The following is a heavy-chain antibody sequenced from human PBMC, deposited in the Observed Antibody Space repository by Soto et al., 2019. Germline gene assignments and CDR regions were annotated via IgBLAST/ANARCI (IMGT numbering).Heavy chain of an antibody. Sequence: ASVKVSCKVSGYTLTELSMHGVRQAPGKGLEWMGGFDPEDGETIYAQKFQGRVTMTEDTSTDTAYMELSSLRSEDTAVYYCAADGGPLLSYYYYGMDVWGQGTTVTVSS. J-gene: IGHJ6*02. CDR1: GYTLTELS. V-gene: IGHV1-24*01. D-gene: IGHD2-15*01. CDR3: AADGGPLLSYYYYGMDV. CDR2: FDPEDGET.